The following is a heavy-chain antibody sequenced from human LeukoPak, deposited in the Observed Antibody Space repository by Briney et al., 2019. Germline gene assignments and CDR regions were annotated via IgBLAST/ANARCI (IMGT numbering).Heavy chain of an antibody. CDR3: ARGATVTTFSLSWFDP. Sequence: ASVKVSCKASGYTFTGYYMHWVRQAPGQGLEWMGWINPNSGGTNYAQKFQGWVTMTRDTSISTAYMELSRLRSDDTAVYHCARGATVTTFSLSWFDPWGQGTLVTVSS. CDR1: GYTFTGYY. J-gene: IGHJ5*02. CDR2: INPNSGGT. V-gene: IGHV1-2*04. D-gene: IGHD4-17*01.